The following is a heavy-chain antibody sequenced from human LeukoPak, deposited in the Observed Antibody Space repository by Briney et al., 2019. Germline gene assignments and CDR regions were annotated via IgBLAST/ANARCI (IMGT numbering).Heavy chain of an antibody. V-gene: IGHV4-59*08. CDR2: IYYSGST. Sequence: SETLSLTCTVSGGSISSYYWSWIRQPPGKGLEWIGYIYYSGSTNYNPSLKSRVTISVDTSKNQFSLKLSSVTAADTAVYYCASRTGDDAFDIWGQGTMVTVSS. J-gene: IGHJ3*02. CDR1: GGSISSYY. CDR3: ASRTGDDAFDI. D-gene: IGHD7-27*01.